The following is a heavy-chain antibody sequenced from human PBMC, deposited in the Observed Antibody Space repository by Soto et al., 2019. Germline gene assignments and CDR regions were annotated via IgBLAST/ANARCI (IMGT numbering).Heavy chain of an antibody. J-gene: IGHJ6*02. Sequence: LRLSCAASGFTFSSYAMHWVRQAPGKGLEWVAVISYDGSNKYYADSVKGRFTISRDNSKNTLYLQMNSLRAEDTAVYYCARDWVEQPAVGYYGMDVWGQGTTVTVSS. CDR3: ARDWVEQPAVGYYGMDV. CDR2: ISYDGSNK. D-gene: IGHD6-13*01. CDR1: GFTFSSYA. V-gene: IGHV3-30-3*01.